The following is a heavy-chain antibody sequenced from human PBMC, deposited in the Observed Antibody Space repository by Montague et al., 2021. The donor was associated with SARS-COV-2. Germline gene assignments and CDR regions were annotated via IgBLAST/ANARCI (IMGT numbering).Heavy chain of an antibody. Sequence: SETLSLTCAVSDGSISSPNWWNWVRQPPGKGLEWIGEIYYAGNTNYNPSLKSRVTIFIDQSKNHFSLQLSSVTAVDTAVYYCASGGTYHYGMDVWGQGTTVAVSS. CDR1: DGSISSPNW. V-gene: IGHV4-4*02. CDR3: ASGGTYHYGMDV. CDR2: IYYAGNT. J-gene: IGHJ6*02. D-gene: IGHD3-16*01.